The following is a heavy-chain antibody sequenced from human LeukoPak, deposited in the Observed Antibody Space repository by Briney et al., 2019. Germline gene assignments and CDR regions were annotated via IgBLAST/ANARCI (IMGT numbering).Heavy chain of an antibody. V-gene: IGHV3-23*01. CDR3: ARGPAYGARSDYLDY. CDR1: GFTFRSYA. J-gene: IGHJ4*02. Sequence: PGGSLRLSCATSGFTFRSYAMIWVRQAPERGLQWVSGISGSGTYYADFAKGRFTISRDNSKNTLYLQMNSLRAEDTATYYCARGPAYGARSDYLDYWGQGTLVTVSS. D-gene: IGHD3-10*01. CDR2: ISGSGT.